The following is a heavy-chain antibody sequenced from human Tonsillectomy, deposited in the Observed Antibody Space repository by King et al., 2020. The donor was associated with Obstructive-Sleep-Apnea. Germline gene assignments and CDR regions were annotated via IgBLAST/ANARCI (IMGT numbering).Heavy chain of an antibody. J-gene: IGHJ4*02. CDR2: ISYDGSNK. CDR3: AGPYNWNDQAPFDY. Sequence: VQLVESGGGVVQPGRSLRLSCAASGFTFSSYAMHWVRQAPGKGLEWVAVISYDGSNKYYADSVKGRFTISRDNSKNTLYLQMNSLRAEDTAVYYCAGPYNWNDQAPFDYWGQGTLVTVSS. D-gene: IGHD1-20*01. V-gene: IGHV3-30*04. CDR1: GFTFSSYA.